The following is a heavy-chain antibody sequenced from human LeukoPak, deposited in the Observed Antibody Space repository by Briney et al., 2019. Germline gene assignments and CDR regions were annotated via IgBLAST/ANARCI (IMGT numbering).Heavy chain of an antibody. Sequence: PSETLSLTCTVSGGSIGSDYWSWIRQPPGKGLEWIGRIYYSGSTYYNPSLKSRVTISVDTSKNHFSLKLSSVTAADTAVYYCATLPIGSGTYYNDFSWYFDLWGRGTLVTVSS. D-gene: IGHD3-10*01. CDR1: GGSIGSDY. CDR2: IYYSGST. J-gene: IGHJ2*01. CDR3: ATLPIGSGTYYNDFSWYFDL. V-gene: IGHV4-59*05.